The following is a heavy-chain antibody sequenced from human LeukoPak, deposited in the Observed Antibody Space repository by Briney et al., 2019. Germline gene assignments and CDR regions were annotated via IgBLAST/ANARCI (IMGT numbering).Heavy chain of an antibody. CDR3: ARLQRVTMNAFDI. D-gene: IGHD3-22*01. V-gene: IGHV4-4*02. J-gene: IGHJ3*02. Sequence: PSGTLSLTCAVSGGSISVSNCWSWVRQPPGKGLEWIGEIYHSGGTNYNPSLKSRVTISIAKSKNQFSLKLSSVTAADTAVYYCARLQRVTMNAFDIWGQGTMVTVSS. CDR2: IYHSGGT. CDR1: GGSISVSNC.